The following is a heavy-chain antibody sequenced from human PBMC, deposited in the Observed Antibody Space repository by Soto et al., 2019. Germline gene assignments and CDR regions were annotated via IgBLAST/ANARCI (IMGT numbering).Heavy chain of an antibody. CDR3: ATSYGSGSQAIDF. V-gene: IGHV1-69*02. CDR2: TIPMLGMS. Sequence: QVQLVQSGAELKKPGSSVRVSCKASGDTFNFYTINWVRQAPGLGLEWMGRTIPMLGMSNYALKFQGRLSITADKSTSTAYMDLRSLKPEDTAMYYCATSYGSGSQAIDFWGQGALVTVS. J-gene: IGHJ4*02. D-gene: IGHD3-10*01. CDR1: GDTFNFYT.